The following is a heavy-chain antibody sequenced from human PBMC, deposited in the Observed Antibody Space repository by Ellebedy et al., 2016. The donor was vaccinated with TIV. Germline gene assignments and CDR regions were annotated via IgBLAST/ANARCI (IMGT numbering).Heavy chain of an antibody. CDR2: IYRGGGT. CDR3: ARGGDSGSFYASWYFDL. Sequence: PGGSLRLSCAASGFTVSSNYMSWVRQAPGKGLEWVSIIYRGGGTYSADSVRGRFTFSSDNSKNTLYIQINSLRVEDTAVYYCARGGDSGSFYASWYFDLWGRGTLVTVSS. D-gene: IGHD1-26*01. J-gene: IGHJ2*01. CDR1: GFTVSSNY. V-gene: IGHV3-66*01.